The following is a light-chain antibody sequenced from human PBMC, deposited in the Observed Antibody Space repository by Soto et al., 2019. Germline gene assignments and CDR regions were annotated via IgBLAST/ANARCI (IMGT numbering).Light chain of an antibody. Sequence: QSVLTQPPSASGTPGQRVTISCSGSSSNIGSNYVCWYQQLPGTAPKLPIYRNNQRPSGVPDRFSGSKSVTSASLAISGLRSEDGADYYCAAWDDSLSGPVFGGGIQLTVL. V-gene: IGLV1-47*01. CDR1: SSNIGSNY. CDR3: AAWDDSLSGPV. CDR2: RNN. J-gene: IGLJ7*01.